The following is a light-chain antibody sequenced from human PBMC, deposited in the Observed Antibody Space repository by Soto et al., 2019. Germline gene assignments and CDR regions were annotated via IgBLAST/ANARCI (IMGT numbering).Light chain of an antibody. Sequence: DIQMSQSPSSLSASVGDRVTVSCRASQGIGNDLAWYQQKPGKVPKLLIYAISTLQSGVPSRFSGSGSGTDFTLTISSLQPEDVATYYCQKYDRVPGTFGQGTKVEIK. CDR3: QKYDRVPGT. CDR1: QGIGND. V-gene: IGKV1-27*01. J-gene: IGKJ1*01. CDR2: AIS.